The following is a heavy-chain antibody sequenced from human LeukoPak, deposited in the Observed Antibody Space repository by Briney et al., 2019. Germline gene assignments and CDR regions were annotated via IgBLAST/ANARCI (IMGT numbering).Heavy chain of an antibody. CDR3: ARRGVVVGTRGVYYGMDV. J-gene: IGHJ6*02. CDR1: GGSFSSGSYY. Sequence: NPSQTLSLTCTVSGGSFSSGSYYWSWIRQPPGKGLEWIGYIYYSGSTNYNPSLKSRVTISVDTSKNQFSLKLSSVTAADTAVYYCARRGVVVGTRGVYYGMDVWGQGTTVTVSS. V-gene: IGHV4-61*01. D-gene: IGHD3-3*01. CDR2: IYYSGST.